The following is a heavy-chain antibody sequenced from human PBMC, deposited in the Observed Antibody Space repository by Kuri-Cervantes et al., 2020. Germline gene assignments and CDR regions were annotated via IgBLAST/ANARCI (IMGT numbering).Heavy chain of an antibody. D-gene: IGHD6-19*01. Sequence: GESLKISCAASGFTFSSYAMSWVRQAPGKGLEWVSAISGSGGSTYYADSVKGRFTISRDNSKNTLYLQMNSLRAEDTAVYYCAACPVWLALFDYWGQGTLVTVSS. CDR3: AACPVWLALFDY. CDR1: GFTFSSYA. CDR2: ISGSGGST. V-gene: IGHV3-23*01. J-gene: IGHJ4*02.